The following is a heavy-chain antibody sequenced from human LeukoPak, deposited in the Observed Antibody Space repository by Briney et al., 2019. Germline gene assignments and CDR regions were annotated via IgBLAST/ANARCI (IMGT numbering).Heavy chain of an antibody. CDR1: GFTFSSYA. J-gene: IGHJ3*02. V-gene: IGHV3-30-3*02. CDR3: AKIPSCGGDCYSLDASDI. Sequence: GRSLRLSCAASGFTFSSYAMHWVRQAPGKGLEWVAVISYDGSNKYYADSVKGRLTISRDNSKNTLYLQMNSLRAEDTAVYYCAKIPSCGGDCYSLDASDIWGQGTMVTVSS. CDR2: ISYDGSNK. D-gene: IGHD2-21*01.